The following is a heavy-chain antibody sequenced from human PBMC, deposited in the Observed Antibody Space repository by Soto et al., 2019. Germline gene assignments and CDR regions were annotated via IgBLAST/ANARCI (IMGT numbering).Heavy chain of an antibody. D-gene: IGHD6-13*01. CDR2: ISAYNGNT. V-gene: IGHV1-18*01. Sequence: ASVKVSCKASGYTFTSYGISWVRQAPGQGLEWMGWISAYNGNTNYAQRLQGRVTMTTDTSTSTAYMELRSLRSDDTAVYYCARLFGSSCCRDAFDIWGQGTMVTGSS. CDR1: GYTFTSYG. CDR3: ARLFGSSCCRDAFDI. J-gene: IGHJ3*02.